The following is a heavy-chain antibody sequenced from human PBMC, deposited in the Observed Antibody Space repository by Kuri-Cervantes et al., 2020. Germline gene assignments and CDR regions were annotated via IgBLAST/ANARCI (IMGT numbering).Heavy chain of an antibody. Sequence: LRLSCTVSGGSISSGSYYWTWIRQPAGKGLEWIGRLYTSGSTNYNPSLKSRVTISADTSKNQFSLNLSSVTAADTAVYYCARGIAVAGAKYFDYWGQGTLVTVSS. CDR3: ARGIAVAGAKYFDY. J-gene: IGHJ4*02. D-gene: IGHD6-19*01. CDR1: GGSISSGSYY. V-gene: IGHV4-61*02. CDR2: LYTSGST.